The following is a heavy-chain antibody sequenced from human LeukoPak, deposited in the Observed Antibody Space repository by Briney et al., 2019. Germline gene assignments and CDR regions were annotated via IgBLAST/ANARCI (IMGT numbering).Heavy chain of an antibody. CDR1: GFTFSSYW. CDR3: AREEFRYYFDY. V-gene: IGHV3-74*01. CDR2: INSDGSST. J-gene: IGHJ4*02. Sequence: PGGSLRLSCAASGFTFSSYWMHWVRQAPGKGLVWVSRINSDGSSTSYADSVKGRFTISRDNAENTLYLQMNSLRAEDTAVYYCAREEFRYYFDYWGQGTLVAVSS. D-gene: IGHD3-10*01.